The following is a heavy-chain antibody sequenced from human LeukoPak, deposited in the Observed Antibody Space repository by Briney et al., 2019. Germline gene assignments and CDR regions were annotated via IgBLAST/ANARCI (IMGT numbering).Heavy chain of an antibody. CDR1: GGSISSSSYY. V-gene: IGHV4-39*01. Sequence: KPSETLSLTCTVSGGSISSSSYYWGWIRQPPGKGLEWIGSIYYSGSTYYNPSLKTRVTISVDTSKNQFSLKLRSVTAADTAVFYCARLRYSYDSSGYSYYFEYWGQGTLVTVSS. CDR2: IYYSGST. CDR3: ARLRYSYDSSGYSYYFEY. D-gene: IGHD3-22*01. J-gene: IGHJ4*02.